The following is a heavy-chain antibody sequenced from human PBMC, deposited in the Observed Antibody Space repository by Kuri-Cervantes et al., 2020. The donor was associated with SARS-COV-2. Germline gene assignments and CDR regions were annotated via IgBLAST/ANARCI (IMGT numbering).Heavy chain of an antibody. Sequence: LSLTCAASGFTFSDFYMSWVRQAPGKGLEWLSYISSSGSIIYYGDSAKGRFTISRDNAKNSLSLQMNSLRAEDTAVYYCARLATYYSDSSGYYPPGDYFDNWGQGTLVTVAS. D-gene: IGHD3-22*01. CDR3: ARLATYYSDSSGYYPPGDYFDN. CDR1: GFTFSDFY. V-gene: IGHV3-11*04. J-gene: IGHJ4*02. CDR2: ISSSGSII.